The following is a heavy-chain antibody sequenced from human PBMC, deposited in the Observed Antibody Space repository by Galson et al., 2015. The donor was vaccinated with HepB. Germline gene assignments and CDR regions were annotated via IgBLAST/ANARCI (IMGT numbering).Heavy chain of an antibody. D-gene: IGHD3-10*01. Sequence: CKASGGIFSNSTINWVRQAPGQGLVWMGGVIPLFDTVNYAQKFQGGVTISADESTSTAYMELSSLRSEDTAMYYCARGHFYYGSGYFQNWGQGTLVTVSS. J-gene: IGHJ1*01. CDR3: ARGHFYYGSGYFQN. CDR1: GGIFSNST. V-gene: IGHV1-69*01. CDR2: VIPLFDTV.